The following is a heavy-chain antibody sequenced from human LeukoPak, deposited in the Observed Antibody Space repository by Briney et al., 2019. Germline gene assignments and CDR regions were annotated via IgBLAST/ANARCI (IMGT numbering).Heavy chain of an antibody. CDR3: ARAPPVGEDYYYYYYTDV. V-gene: IGHV4-59*01. J-gene: IGHJ6*03. CDR1: GGSISSYY. D-gene: IGHD3-3*01. Sequence: PSETLSLTCTVSGGSISSYYWSWIRQPPGKGLEWIGYIYYSGSTNYNPSLKSRVTISVDTSKNQFSLKLSSVTAADTAVYYCARAPPVGEDYYYYYYTDVWGKGTTVTVSS. CDR2: IYYSGST.